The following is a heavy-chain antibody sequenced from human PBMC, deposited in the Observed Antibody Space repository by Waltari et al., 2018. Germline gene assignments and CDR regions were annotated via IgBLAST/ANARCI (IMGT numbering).Heavy chain of an antibody. D-gene: IGHD4-17*01. CDR2: ISGSGGST. CDR1: GFTFSSYA. J-gene: IGHJ4*02. CDR3: AKDLDDYGDLSDY. V-gene: IGHV3-23*01. Sequence: EVQLLESGGGLVQPGGSLRLSCAASGFTFSSYAMSWVRRAPGKGLEWVSAISGSGGSTYYADSVKGRFTISRDNSKNTLYLQMNSLRAEDTAVYYCAKDLDDYGDLSDYWGQGTLVTVSS.